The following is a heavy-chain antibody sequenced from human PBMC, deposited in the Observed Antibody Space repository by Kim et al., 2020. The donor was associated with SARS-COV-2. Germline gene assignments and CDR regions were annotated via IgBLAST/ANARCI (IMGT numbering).Heavy chain of an antibody. CDR3: ARLDAPRGSVAGTGDY. CDR1: GGSISSSSYY. J-gene: IGHJ4*02. D-gene: IGHD6-19*01. CDR2: ISYSGST. V-gene: IGHV4-39*01. Sequence: SETLSLTCTVSGGSISSSSYYWGWIRQPPGKGLEWIGSISYSGSTYYNPSLKSRVTISVDTSKNQFSLKLSSVTAADTAVYYCARLDAPRGSVAGTGDYWGQGTLVTVSS.